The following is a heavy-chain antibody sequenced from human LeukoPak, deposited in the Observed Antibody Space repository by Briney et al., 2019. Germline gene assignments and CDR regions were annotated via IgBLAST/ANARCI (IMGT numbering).Heavy chain of an antibody. CDR1: GYTFSDYC. CDR2: IDPNRGAT. J-gene: IGHJ4*02. Sequence: ASVKVSCKASGYTFSDYCIHWVRQAPGQGLEWMGWIDPNRGATNYEQKFHGRVTMTRDTSMSTASMELNRLTSDDTGVYFCARKIEVDTIGRFDYWGQGTLVRVSS. CDR3: ARKIEVDTIGRFDY. V-gene: IGHV1-2*02. D-gene: IGHD5-24*01.